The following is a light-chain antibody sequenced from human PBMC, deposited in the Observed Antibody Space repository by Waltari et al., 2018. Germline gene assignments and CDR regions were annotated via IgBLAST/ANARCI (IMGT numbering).Light chain of an antibody. CDR1: SSDLGGYNY. J-gene: IGLJ2*01. CDR2: DVT. CDR3: CSYAGFTTYAG. Sequence: QSALTQPASVSGSPGQSITISCTGTSSDLGGYNYVSWYQQYYGKAPKLIIYDVTRRSSGVSNRFTSSKFGNTAPLTIAGLQAEDEADYYCCSYAGFTTYAGFGGGTKLTVL. V-gene: IGLV2-23*02.